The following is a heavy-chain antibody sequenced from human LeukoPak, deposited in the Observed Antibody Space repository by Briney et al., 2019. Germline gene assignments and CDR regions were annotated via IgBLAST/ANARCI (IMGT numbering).Heavy chain of an antibody. D-gene: IGHD2-21*01. CDR1: GGTFSSYA. Sequence: SVKVSCKASGGTFSSYAISWVRQAPGQGLDWMGIITPTTGGANYAQKFQGRVAMTRDTSTSTVYMELSSLTSGDTAVYCCATSDSTTGNWFDPWGQGTRVSVSS. V-gene: IGHV1-69*04. CDR3: ATSDSTTGNWFDP. J-gene: IGHJ5*02. CDR2: ITPTTGGA.